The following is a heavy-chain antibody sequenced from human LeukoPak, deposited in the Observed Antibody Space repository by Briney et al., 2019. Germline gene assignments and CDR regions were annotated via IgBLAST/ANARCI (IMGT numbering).Heavy chain of an antibody. CDR1: GGSISSSSYY. Sequence: SETLSLTCTVSGGSISSSSYYWGWIRQPPGKGLEWIGSIYYSGSTYYNPSLKSRVIIFVDTSKNQFSLKLSSVTAADTAVYYCARVRAYSYGYIDYWAREPWSPSPQ. CDR2: IYYSGST. CDR3: ARVRAYSYGYIDY. J-gene: IGHJ4*02. V-gene: IGHV4-39*01. D-gene: IGHD5-18*01.